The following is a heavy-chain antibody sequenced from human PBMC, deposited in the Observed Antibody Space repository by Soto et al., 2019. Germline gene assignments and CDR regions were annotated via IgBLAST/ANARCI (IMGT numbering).Heavy chain of an antibody. CDR1: GFTFNNYN. CDR2: ITSSGGST. Sequence: GGSLRLSCTASGFTFNNYNMNWVRQAPGKGLEWISYITSSGGSTYYADSVKGRFTISRDNSKNTLYLQMNSLRAEDTAIYYCARRGSGSYYDYWGQGTLVTVSS. D-gene: IGHD1-26*01. V-gene: IGHV3-23*01. CDR3: ARRGSGSYYDY. J-gene: IGHJ4*02.